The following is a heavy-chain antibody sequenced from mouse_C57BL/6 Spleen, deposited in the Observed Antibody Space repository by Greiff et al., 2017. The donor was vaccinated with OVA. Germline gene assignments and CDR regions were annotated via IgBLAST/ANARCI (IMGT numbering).Heavy chain of an antibody. Sequence: QVQLQQPGAELVKPGASVKMSCKASGYTFTSYWITWVKQRPGQGLEWIGDIYPGSGSTNYNEKFKSKATLTVDTSSSTAYMQLSSLTSEDSAVYYCARGGGYGYDGLYAMDYWGQGTSVTVAS. D-gene: IGHD2-2*01. CDR2: IYPGSGST. CDR3: ARGGGYGYDGLYAMDY. V-gene: IGHV1-55*01. J-gene: IGHJ4*01. CDR1: GYTFTSYW.